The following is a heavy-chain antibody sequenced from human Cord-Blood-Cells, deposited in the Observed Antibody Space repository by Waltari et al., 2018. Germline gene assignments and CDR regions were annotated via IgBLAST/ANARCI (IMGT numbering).Heavy chain of an antibody. D-gene: IGHD3-22*01. V-gene: IGHV4-39*01. J-gene: IGHJ3*02. CDR1: GGSISSSSYN. CDR2: IYYSGST. Sequence: QLQLQESGPGLVKASETLSLTCTAPGGSISSSSYNWGWIRQPPGKGLEWIGSIYYSGSTYYNPSLKSRVTISVDTSKNQFSLKLSSVTAADTAVYYCARPNYDSSGYYHAFDIWGQGTMVTVSS. CDR3: ARPNYDSSGYYHAFDI.